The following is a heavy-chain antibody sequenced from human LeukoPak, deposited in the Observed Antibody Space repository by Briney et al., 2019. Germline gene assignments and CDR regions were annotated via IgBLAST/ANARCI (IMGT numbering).Heavy chain of an antibody. Sequence: ASVKVSSKASGYTFTSYDINWVRQAPGQGLEWMGWINPNSGGTNYAQKFQGRVTMTRDTSISTASMELSRLRSDDTAVYYCARVLPGIAAAGFDYWGQGTLVTVSS. CDR2: INPNSGGT. CDR1: GYTFTSYD. V-gene: IGHV1-2*02. D-gene: IGHD6-13*01. CDR3: ARVLPGIAAAGFDY. J-gene: IGHJ4*02.